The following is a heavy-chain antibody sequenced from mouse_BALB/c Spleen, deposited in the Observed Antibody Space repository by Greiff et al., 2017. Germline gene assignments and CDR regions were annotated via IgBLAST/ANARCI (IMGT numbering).Heavy chain of an antibody. CDR1: GFTFTDYY. V-gene: IGHV7-3*02. CDR2: IRNKANGYTT. J-gene: IGHJ4*01. CDR3: ARAPLDSSGTGAMDY. D-gene: IGHD3-2*01. Sequence: EVKLVESGGGLVQPGGSLRLSCATSGFTFTDYYMSWVRQPPGKALEWLGFIRNKANGYTTEYSASVKGRFTISRDNSQSILYLQMNTLRAEDSATYYCARAPLDSSGTGAMDYWGQGTSVTVSS.